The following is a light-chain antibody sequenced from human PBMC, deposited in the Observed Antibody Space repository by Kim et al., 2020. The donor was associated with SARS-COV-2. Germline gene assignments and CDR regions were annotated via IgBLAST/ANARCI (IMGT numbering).Light chain of an antibody. Sequence: ASVGDRVTISCRASQGISNYLAWYQQKPGQVPKLLIYAASTLQSGVPSRFSGSGSGTDFTLTISSLQPEDVATYYCQKYSSAPRTFGQGTKVDIK. CDR1: QGISNY. CDR3: QKYSSAPRT. V-gene: IGKV1-27*01. J-gene: IGKJ1*01. CDR2: AAS.